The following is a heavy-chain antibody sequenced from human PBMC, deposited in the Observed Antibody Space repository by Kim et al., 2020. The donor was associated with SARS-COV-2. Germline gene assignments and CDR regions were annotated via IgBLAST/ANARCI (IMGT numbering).Heavy chain of an antibody. CDR3: VKRRGYDILTGYYVHYFDY. D-gene: IGHD3-9*01. V-gene: IGHV3-64D*06. J-gene: IGHJ4*02. Sequence: GRFTIYRDNSKNTLYLQMSSLRAEDTAVYYCVKRRGYDILTGYYVHYFDYWGQGTLVTVSS.